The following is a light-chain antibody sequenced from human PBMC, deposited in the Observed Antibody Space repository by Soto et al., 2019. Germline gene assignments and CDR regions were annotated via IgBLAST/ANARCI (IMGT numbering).Light chain of an antibody. Sequence: DIQMTQSPSTLSASIGDRVTITCRASQNIDTWLAWFQQKPGKAPKLLIYGASTLECGVPSRFSGSGSGTEFALTISGLQPDDFATYYCQQYNNYSGAFAGGTKVEI. CDR1: QNIDTW. CDR3: QQYNNYSGA. J-gene: IGKJ4*01. CDR2: GAS. V-gene: IGKV1-5*01.